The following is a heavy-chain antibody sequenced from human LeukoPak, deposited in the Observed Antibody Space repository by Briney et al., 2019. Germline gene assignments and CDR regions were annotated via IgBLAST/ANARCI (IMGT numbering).Heavy chain of an antibody. J-gene: IGHJ4*02. D-gene: IGHD6-19*01. V-gene: IGHV3-23*01. Sequence: GGSLRLSCAASGFTFSSYAMSWVRQAPGKGLEWVSAISGSGGSTYYADSVKGRFTISRDNTKNTLYLQMNSLRAEDTAVYYCAKDLYGWYYFDYWGQGTLVTVSS. CDR3: AKDLYGWYYFDY. CDR2: ISGSGGST. CDR1: GFTFSSYA.